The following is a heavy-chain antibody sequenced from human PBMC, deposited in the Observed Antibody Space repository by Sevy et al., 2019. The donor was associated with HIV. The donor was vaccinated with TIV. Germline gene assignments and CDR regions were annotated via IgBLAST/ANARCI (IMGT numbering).Heavy chain of an antibody. V-gene: IGHV4-39*01. Sequence: AETLSLTCTVSGGSISSSSYYWGWIRQPPGNGMEWIGSIYYSGSTYYNPSLKSRVTISVDTSKNQFSLKLSSVTAADTDVHYCARHSVTEDYGDYWGYFDYWGQGTLVTVSS. CDR1: GGSISSSSYY. J-gene: IGHJ4*02. CDR2: IYYSGST. D-gene: IGHD4-17*01. CDR3: ARHSVTEDYGDYWGYFDY.